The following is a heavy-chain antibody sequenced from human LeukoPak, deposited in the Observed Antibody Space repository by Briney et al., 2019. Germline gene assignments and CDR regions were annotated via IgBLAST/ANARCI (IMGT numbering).Heavy chain of an antibody. Sequence: GRSLRLSCAASGSTFSGHLLHWVRQAPGKGLEWVGGTAYDGAEKYYADPVRGRFAISRDNSKSTVYLEMNSLRPEDAAVYYCAREGDRHFTFDYWGRGTLVTVSS. J-gene: IGHJ4*02. D-gene: IGHD2/OR15-2a*01. CDR2: TAYDGAEK. V-gene: IGHV3-30*01. CDR3: AREGDRHFTFDY. CDR1: GSTFSGHL.